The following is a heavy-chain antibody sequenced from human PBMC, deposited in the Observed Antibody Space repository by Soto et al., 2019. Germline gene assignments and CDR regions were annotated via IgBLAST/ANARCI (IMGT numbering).Heavy chain of an antibody. D-gene: IGHD3-10*01. CDR1: GGSFGGYC. CDR3: ARARRGMVRGVSKSRVPNWFDP. J-gene: IGHJ5*02. Sequence: SGSLSLTCAVDGGSFGGYCWGWMSQPPGAGLGWIGAINHSGSPNYNPSLTRRVSIAVDTSKNQFSLKLSSVTAADTAVYYCARARRGMVRGVSKSRVPNWFDPWGQGTLVTVS. V-gene: IGHV4-34*01. CDR2: INHSGSP.